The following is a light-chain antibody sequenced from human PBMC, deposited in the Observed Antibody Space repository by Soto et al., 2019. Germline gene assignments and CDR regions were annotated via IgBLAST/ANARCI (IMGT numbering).Light chain of an antibody. CDR1: QTIINW. CDR3: QQYHTNSRT. CDR2: KAS. V-gene: IGKV1-5*03. J-gene: IGKJ1*01. Sequence: DIQMAQFPSTLSASVGDRVTITCRASQTIINWLAWYQQKPGKAPKLLISKASSLESGVPSRFSGSGSGTEFTLTISSLQPDDFATYYCQQYHTNSRTFGQGTKVEIK.